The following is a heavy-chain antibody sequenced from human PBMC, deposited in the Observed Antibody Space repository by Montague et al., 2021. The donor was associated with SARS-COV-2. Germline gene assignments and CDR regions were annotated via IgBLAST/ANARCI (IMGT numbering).Heavy chain of an antibody. J-gene: IGHJ3*01. CDR3: ARDLGISLSTGRVDAFDV. CDR1: GDSVSSKSAA. D-gene: IGHD5/OR15-5a*01. V-gene: IGHV6-1*01. Sequence: CAISGDSVSSKSAAWNWIRQSPSRGLEWLGRTYYRSKWYTDYAVSVRSRITVNSDTSKNQVSLHLTSVTPDDTAVYFCARDLGISLSTGRVDAFDVWGQGTTVTVSS. CDR2: TYYRSKWYT.